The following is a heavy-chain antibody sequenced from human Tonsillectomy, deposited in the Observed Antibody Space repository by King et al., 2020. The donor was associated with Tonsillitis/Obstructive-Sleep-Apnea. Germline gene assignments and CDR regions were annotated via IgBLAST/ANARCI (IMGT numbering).Heavy chain of an antibody. D-gene: IGHD3-22*01. CDR1: GFTFRNYA. V-gene: IGHV3-23*04. CDR3: AKDAISYDGSSVRYPADF. J-gene: IGHJ6*01. CDR2: ISGSGDKT. Sequence: QLVQSGGDLVQPGGSLRLSCAASGFTFRNYAMSWVRQAPGKGLEWVSGISGSGDKTFYGDSVKGRFTIAKDNSKNSLYLQMNSLRAGDTAVYYGAKDAISYDGSSVRYPADFWGQG.